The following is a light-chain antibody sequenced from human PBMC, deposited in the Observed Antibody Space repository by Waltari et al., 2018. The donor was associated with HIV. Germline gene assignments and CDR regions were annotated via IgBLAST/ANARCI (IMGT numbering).Light chain of an antibody. CDR1: SSDVGGYNY. V-gene: IGLV2-14*01. Sequence: QSALTQPASVSGSPGQSITISCTGTSSDVGGYNYDSWYQQHPGKAPKLMIYDVSKRPSGVSNRFSGSKSGNTASLTISGLQAEDEADYYCSSYTSSSTSVVFGGGTKLTVL. J-gene: IGLJ2*01. CDR2: DVS. CDR3: SSYTSSSTSVV.